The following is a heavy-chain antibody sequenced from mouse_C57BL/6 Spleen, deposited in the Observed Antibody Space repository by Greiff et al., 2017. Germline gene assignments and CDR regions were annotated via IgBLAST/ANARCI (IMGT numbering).Heavy chain of an antibody. CDR2: IDPEDGET. V-gene: IGHV14-2*01. J-gene: IGHJ2*01. D-gene: IGHD1-1*01. CDR3: AKDPCYGCSLYYFDY. CDR1: GFNIKDYY. Sequence: EVQLQQSGAELVKPGASVKLSCTASGFNIKDYYMHWVKQRTEQGLEWIGRIDPEDGETKYAPKFQGKATITADTSSNTAYLQLSNLTSENTAVYSFAKDPCYGCSLYYFDYWGKGTTLTVSS.